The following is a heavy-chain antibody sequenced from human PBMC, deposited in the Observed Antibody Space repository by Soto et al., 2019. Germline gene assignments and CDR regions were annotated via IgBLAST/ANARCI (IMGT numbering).Heavy chain of an antibody. V-gene: IGHV3-7*04. Sequence: PGGSLRLSCAASGFTFSSYWMSWVRQAPGKGLEWVANIKQDGSEKYYVDSVKGRFTISRDNAKNSLYLQMNSLRAEDTVVYYCARDTAYYYDSSGYYQRPDDAFDIWGQGTMVTVSS. D-gene: IGHD3-22*01. CDR1: GFTFSSYW. CDR2: IKQDGSEK. J-gene: IGHJ3*02. CDR3: ARDTAYYYDSSGYYQRPDDAFDI.